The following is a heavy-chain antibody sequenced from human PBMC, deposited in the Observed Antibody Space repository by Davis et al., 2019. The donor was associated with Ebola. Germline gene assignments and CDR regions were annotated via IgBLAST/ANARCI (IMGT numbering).Heavy chain of an antibody. CDR2: IYNGGSS. CDR3: ARDASAGSGPPRYFDL. Sequence: TLSLTCTVSGGSTTSRSDYWNWIRQLPGRGLEWIGYIYNGGSSYSNPSLRSRVTISLDTSKNQFSLKLSSVTAADTAVYYCARDASAGSGPPRYFDLWGRGTLVTVSS. D-gene: IGHD3-10*01. CDR1: GGSTTSRSDY. J-gene: IGHJ2*01. V-gene: IGHV4-31*03.